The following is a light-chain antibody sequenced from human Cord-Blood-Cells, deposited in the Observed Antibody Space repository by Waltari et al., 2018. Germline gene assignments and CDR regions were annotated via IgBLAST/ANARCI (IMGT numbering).Light chain of an antibody. CDR3: QVWDSSSDPYV. V-gene: IGLV3-21*02. Sequence: SYVLTQPPSVSVAPGQTARITCGGNNIGSKSVHWYQQKPGRAPVLVVYDDSDRPSGIPEGFSGSSAGNTATLTISRVEAGDEAYYYCQVWDSSSDPYVFGTGTKVTVL. CDR2: DDS. J-gene: IGLJ1*01. CDR1: NIGSKS.